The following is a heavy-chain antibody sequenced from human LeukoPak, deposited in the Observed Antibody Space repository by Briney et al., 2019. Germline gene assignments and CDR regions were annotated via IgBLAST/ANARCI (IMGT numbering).Heavy chain of an antibody. Sequence: TGGSLRLSCAASGLAFSSYAMSWVRQAPGKGLERVSTISVASNTFYADSVKGRFTISRDNSRNTVYLQMTSLRADDTAVYYCADYGVSGVRNNFYWGQGTLVTVSS. CDR1: GLAFSSYA. J-gene: IGHJ4*02. CDR2: ISVASNT. V-gene: IGHV3-23*01. CDR3: ADYGVSGVRNNFY. D-gene: IGHD3-3*01.